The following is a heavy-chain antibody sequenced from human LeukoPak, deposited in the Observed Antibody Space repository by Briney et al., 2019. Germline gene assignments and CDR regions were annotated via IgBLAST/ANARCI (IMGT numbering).Heavy chain of an antibody. CDR2: IYCSGST. V-gene: IGHV4-59*01. CDR3: ARVGILRFPSNWFDP. CDR1: GASISSYY. D-gene: IGHD3-3*01. Sequence: PSETLSLTCTVSGASISSYYWSWIRQPPGKGLEWIGYIYCSGSTRYNPSLKSRVTISVDTSKNQFSLKLSSVTAADTAVYYCARVGILRFPSNWFDPWGQGTLVTVSS. J-gene: IGHJ5*02.